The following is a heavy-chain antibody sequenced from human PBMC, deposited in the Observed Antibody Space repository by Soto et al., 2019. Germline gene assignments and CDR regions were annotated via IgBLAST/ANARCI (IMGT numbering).Heavy chain of an antibody. CDR3: AKDRSIVGATSSNWFDP. Sequence: GSLRLSCAASGFTFSSYAMSWVRQAPGKGLEWVSAISGSGGSTYYADSVKGRFTISRDNSKNTLYLQMNSLRAEDTAVYYCAKDRSIVGATSSNWFDPWGQGTLVTVSS. V-gene: IGHV3-23*01. D-gene: IGHD1-26*01. J-gene: IGHJ5*02. CDR2: ISGSGGST. CDR1: GFTFSSYA.